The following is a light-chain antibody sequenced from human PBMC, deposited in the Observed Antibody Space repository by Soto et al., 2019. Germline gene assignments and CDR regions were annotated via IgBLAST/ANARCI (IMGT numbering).Light chain of an antibody. CDR1: SSDVGAHNF. CDR2: EVS. V-gene: IGLV2-8*01. CDR3: SSYAGSNNYV. Sequence: QSVLTQPPSASGSPGQSVTISCTGTSSDVGAHNFVSWHQQHPGKAPKLMIYEVSKRPSGVPDRFSGSRSGNTASLTVSGPQAEDEADYYCSSYAGSNNYVFGTGTKVTVL. J-gene: IGLJ1*01.